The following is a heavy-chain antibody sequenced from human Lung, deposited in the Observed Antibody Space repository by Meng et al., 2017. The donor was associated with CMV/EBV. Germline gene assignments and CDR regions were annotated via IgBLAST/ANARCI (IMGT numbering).Heavy chain of an antibody. CDR1: GGSISSGDYY. J-gene: IGHJ6*02. V-gene: IGHV4-30-4*08. CDR2: IYYSEST. CDR3: ARDSVSSTTYYYYGMAL. Sequence: LRLSXTVSGGSISSGDYYWSWIRQPPGKGLEWSGYIYYSESTYYNPSLKSRVTISVDTSKKQFSLKLCSVTAADTAVYYCARDSVSSTTYYYYGMALWGQGTTVTVSS. D-gene: IGHD2/OR15-2a*01.